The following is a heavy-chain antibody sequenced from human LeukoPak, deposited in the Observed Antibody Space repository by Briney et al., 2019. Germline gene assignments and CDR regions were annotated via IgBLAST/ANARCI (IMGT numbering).Heavy chain of an antibody. V-gene: IGHV4-59*01. J-gene: IGHJ4*02. Sequence: SETLSLTCTVSGGSISSYYWSWIRQPPGKGLEWIGYIYYSGSTNYNPSLKSRVTIPVDTSKNQFSLKLSSVTAADTAVYYCARGVVVPAAIDYWGQGTLVTVSS. CDR2: IYYSGST. D-gene: IGHD2-2*01. CDR1: GGSISSYY. CDR3: ARGVVVPAAIDY.